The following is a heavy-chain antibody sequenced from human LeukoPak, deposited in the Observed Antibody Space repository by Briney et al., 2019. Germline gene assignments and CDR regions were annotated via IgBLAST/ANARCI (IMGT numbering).Heavy chain of an antibody. CDR3: ATSMAQDVDAFHI. CDR1: GFTFNDYA. J-gene: IGHJ3*02. CDR2: ISWNSGTI. Sequence: GGSLRLSCAASGFTFNDYAMHWVRQAPGKGLEWVSGISWNSGTIGYADSVKGRFTISRDNAKNSLYLQMNNLRAEDTAMFYCATSMAQDVDAFHIWGQGTMVTVSS. D-gene: IGHD2-21*01. V-gene: IGHV3-9*01.